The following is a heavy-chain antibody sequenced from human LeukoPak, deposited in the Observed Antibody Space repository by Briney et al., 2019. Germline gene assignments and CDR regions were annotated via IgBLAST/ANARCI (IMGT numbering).Heavy chain of an antibody. CDR3: ARDLSSGWYWDY. CDR1: GFTLSSYA. V-gene: IGHV3-30*04. Sequence: GRSLRLSCAASGFTLSSYAMHWVRQAPGKGLEWVAVISYDGSNKYYADSVKGRFTISRDNSKNTLYLQMNSLRAEDTAVYYCARDLSSGWYWDYWGQGTLVTVSS. J-gene: IGHJ4*02. D-gene: IGHD6-19*01. CDR2: ISYDGSNK.